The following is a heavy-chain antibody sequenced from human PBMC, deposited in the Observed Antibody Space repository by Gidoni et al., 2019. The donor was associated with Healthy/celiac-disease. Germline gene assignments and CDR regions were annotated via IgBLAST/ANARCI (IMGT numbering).Heavy chain of an antibody. CDR1: GFPFSSYG. CDR2: ISYDGSNK. D-gene: IGHD6-19*01. Sequence: QVQLVESGGGVVQPGRSLRLSCAASGFPFSSYGMHWVRQAPGKGLEWVAVISYDGSNKYYADSVKGRFTISRDNSKNTLYLQMNSLRAEDTAVYYCAKDGGIAVAGIWYFDLWGRGTLVTVSS. J-gene: IGHJ2*01. V-gene: IGHV3-30*18. CDR3: AKDGGIAVAGIWYFDL.